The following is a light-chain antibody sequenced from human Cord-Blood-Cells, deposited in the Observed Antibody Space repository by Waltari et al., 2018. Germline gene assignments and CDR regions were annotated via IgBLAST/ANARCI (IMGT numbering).Light chain of an antibody. Sequence: QSALTQPPSASASPGQSVTISRTGTSSDVGSYNRVSWYQQPPGTAPKLMIYEVSNRPSGVPDRFSGSKSGNTASLTISGLQAEDEADYYCSSYTSSSTVVFGGGTKLTVL. CDR2: EVS. CDR1: SSDVGSYNR. CDR3: SSYTSSSTVV. J-gene: IGLJ2*01. V-gene: IGLV2-18*02.